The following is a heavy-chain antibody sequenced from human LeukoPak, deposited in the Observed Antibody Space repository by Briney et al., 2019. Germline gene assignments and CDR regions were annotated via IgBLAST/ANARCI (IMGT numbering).Heavy chain of an antibody. D-gene: IGHD6-13*01. V-gene: IGHV3-74*01. CDR2: ISPTGSTT. CDR1: GFSFSGHW. CDR3: AKVQLGSWYFDY. Sequence: GGSLRLSCTASGFSFSGHWMHWARQLPGKGLVWVSRISPTGSTTSYADSVKGRFTVSRDNAKNTLYLQMNSLRAEDTAVYYCAKVQLGSWYFDYWGQGTLVTVSS. J-gene: IGHJ4*02.